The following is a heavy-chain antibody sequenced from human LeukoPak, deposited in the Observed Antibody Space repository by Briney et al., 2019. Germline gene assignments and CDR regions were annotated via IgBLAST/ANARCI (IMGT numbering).Heavy chain of an antibody. V-gene: IGHV3-30*18. Sequence: AGGSLRLSCAASGFTFSSYGVPWVRQAPGKGLEWVAVISYDGSNKYYADSVKGRFTISRDNSKNTLYLQMNSLRAEDTAVYYCAKNGGGPDYWGQGTLVTVSS. CDR1: GFTFSSYG. CDR2: ISYDGSNK. J-gene: IGHJ4*02. D-gene: IGHD3-16*01. CDR3: AKNGGGPDY.